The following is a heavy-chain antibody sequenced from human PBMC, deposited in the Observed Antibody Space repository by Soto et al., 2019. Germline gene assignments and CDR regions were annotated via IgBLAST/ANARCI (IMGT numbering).Heavy chain of an antibody. J-gene: IGHJ4*02. CDR2: ISSSSSYI. CDR1: GFTFSSYS. D-gene: IGHD1-26*01. V-gene: IGHV3-21*01. Sequence: EVQLVESGGGLVKPGGSLRLSCAASGFTFSSYSMNWVRQAPGKGLEWVSSISSSSSYIYYADSVKGRFTISRDNAKNSLYLQMNSLRAEDTAVYYCARDGAPIVGATNLDDWGQGTLVTVSS. CDR3: ARDGAPIVGATNLDD.